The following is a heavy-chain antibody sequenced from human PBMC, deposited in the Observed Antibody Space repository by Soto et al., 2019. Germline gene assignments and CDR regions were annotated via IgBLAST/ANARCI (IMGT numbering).Heavy chain of an antibody. CDR2: ISSNSAYI. J-gene: IGHJ5*02. Sequence: GSLRLSCAASGFTFRSFTMNWVRQAPGKGLEWVSTISSNSAYIYYTDALRGRFTISRDNAKNTLHLQMNSLRAEDTAVYYCTRDASRDSSARGWFDPWGPGTLVTVSS. CDR3: TRDASRDSSARGWFDP. CDR1: GFTFRSFT. D-gene: IGHD6-13*01. V-gene: IGHV3-21*01.